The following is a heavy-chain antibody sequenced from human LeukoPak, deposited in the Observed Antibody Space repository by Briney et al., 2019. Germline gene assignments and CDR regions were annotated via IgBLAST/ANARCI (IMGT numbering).Heavy chain of an antibody. V-gene: IGHV4-39*07. CDR3: ARRGGSYRGYWFDP. CDR2: MYYSGST. J-gene: IGHJ5*02. D-gene: IGHD1-26*01. CDR1: GGSISSSSHY. Sequence: NPSETLSLTCTVSGGSISSSSHYWGWIRQPPGKGLEWIGSMYYSGSTYYNPSLKSRVTISVDTSKNQFSLKLSSVTAADTAVYYCARRGGSYRGYWFDPWGQGTLVTVSS.